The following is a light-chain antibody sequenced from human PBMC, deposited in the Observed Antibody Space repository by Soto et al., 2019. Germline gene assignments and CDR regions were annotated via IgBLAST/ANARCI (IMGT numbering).Light chain of an antibody. Sequence: QSALTQPPSASGSPGQSVTISCTGTSSDVGGYNHVSWYQQHPGKVPKFMIYDVSKRPSGVPDRFSGSKSGNTASLTISGLQAEDEADYYCCSYAGSYTFVFGTGTKLTVL. CDR2: DVS. CDR3: CSYAGSYTFV. V-gene: IGLV2-11*01. CDR1: SSDVGGYNH. J-gene: IGLJ1*01.